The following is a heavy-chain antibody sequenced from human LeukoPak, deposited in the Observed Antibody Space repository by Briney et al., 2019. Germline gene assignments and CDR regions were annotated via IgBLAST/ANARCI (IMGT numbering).Heavy chain of an antibody. CDR1: GYTFTSYG. CDR3: ALDYYDSSGYPLLGY. Sequence: ASVKVSRKASGYTFTSYGISWVRQAPGQGLEWMGWISAYNGNTNYAQKLQGRVTMTTDTSTSTAYMELRSLRSDDTAVYYCALDYYDSSGYPLLGYWGQGTLVTVSS. CDR2: ISAYNGNT. D-gene: IGHD3-22*01. J-gene: IGHJ4*02. V-gene: IGHV1-18*01.